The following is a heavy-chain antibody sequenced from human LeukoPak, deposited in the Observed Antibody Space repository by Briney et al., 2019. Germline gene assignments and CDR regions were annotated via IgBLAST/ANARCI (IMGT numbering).Heavy chain of an antibody. CDR3: TRTPLSGYYFDY. D-gene: IGHD3-3*01. J-gene: IGHJ4*01. CDR2: ISSSSDYI. Sequence: PGGSLRLSCAASGFTVSSNYMSWVRQAPGKGLEWVSSISSSSDYIFYADSVKGRFTISRDNAKNSLFLQMNSLRAEDTAIYYCTRTPLSGYYFDYWGQGTLVTVSS. V-gene: IGHV3-21*01. CDR1: GFTVSSNY.